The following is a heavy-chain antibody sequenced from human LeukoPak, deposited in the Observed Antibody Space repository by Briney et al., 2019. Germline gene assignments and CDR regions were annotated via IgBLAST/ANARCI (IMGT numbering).Heavy chain of an antibody. J-gene: IGHJ5*02. V-gene: IGHV4-34*01. D-gene: IGHD2-21*02. Sequence: SETLSLTCAVYGGSFSGYYWSWIRQPPGKGLEWIGEINHSRSTNYNPSLKSRVTISVDTSKNQFSLKLSSVTAADTAVYYCARVGDFRRSRFDPWGQGTLVTVSS. CDR3: ARVGDFRRSRFDP. CDR1: GGSFSGYY. CDR2: INHSRST.